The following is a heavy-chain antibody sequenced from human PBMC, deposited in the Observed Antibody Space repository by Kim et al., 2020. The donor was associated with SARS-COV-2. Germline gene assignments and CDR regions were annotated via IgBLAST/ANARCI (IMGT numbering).Heavy chain of an antibody. CDR2: ISYDGSNK. CDR3: AKDRGQPRGYFDY. Sequence: GGSLRLSCAASGFTFSSYGMHWVRQAPGKGLEWVAVISYDGSNKYYADSVKGRFTISRDNSKNTLYLQMNSLRAEDTAVYYCAKDRGQPRGYFDYWGQGTLVTVSS. CDR1: GFTFSSYG. V-gene: IGHV3-30*18. D-gene: IGHD3-10*01. J-gene: IGHJ4*02.